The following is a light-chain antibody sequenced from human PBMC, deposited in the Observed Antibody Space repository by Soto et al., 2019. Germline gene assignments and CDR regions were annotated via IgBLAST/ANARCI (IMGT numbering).Light chain of an antibody. J-gene: IGLJ1*01. V-gene: IGLV2-8*01. CDR2: EVN. CDR1: SSDVGGYNY. Sequence: QSALTQPPSASGSPGQSVTISCTGTSSDVGGYNYVSWYQQYPGKVPKLMVYEVNKRHSGVPDRFSGSKSGNTASLTVSGLQADDEADYYCTSYAGGNNVFGTGTKLTVL. CDR3: TSYAGGNNV.